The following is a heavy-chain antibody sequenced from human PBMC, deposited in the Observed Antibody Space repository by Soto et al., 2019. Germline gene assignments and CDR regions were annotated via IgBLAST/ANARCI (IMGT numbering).Heavy chain of an antibody. CDR3: ARGNPFNYAGFDV. CDR2: MNAKSGDT. CDR1: GYTFSDFD. V-gene: IGHV1-8*01. Sequence: QAHLEQSGAELKRPGASVKVSCKASGYTFSDFDINWLRQASGQGPEWMGWMNAKSGDTFFAQRFQGKFNMTWDTSLSTTYMEVGSLTSDDTAIYYCARGNPFNYAGFDVWGQGTTVAVSS. J-gene: IGHJ6*02. D-gene: IGHD3-16*01.